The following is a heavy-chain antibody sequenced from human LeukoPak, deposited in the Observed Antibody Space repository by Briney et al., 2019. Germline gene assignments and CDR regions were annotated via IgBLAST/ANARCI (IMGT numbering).Heavy chain of an antibody. V-gene: IGHV3-7*04. Sequence: GGSLRLSCAASGFIFSSHAMSWVRQAPGKGLEWVANIKQDGSEKNYVDSVKGRFTISRDNAKNSLFLQMNSLRAEDTAVYCCARDSSGYYSGGFDPWGQGTLVTVSS. J-gene: IGHJ5*02. D-gene: IGHD3-22*01. CDR2: IKQDGSEK. CDR3: ARDSSGYYSGGFDP. CDR1: GFIFSSHA.